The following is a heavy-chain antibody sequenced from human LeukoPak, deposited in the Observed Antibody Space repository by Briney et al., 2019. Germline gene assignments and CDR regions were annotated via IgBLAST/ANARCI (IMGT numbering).Heavy chain of an antibody. CDR3: ARDRSSSFSYFDY. V-gene: IGHV3-66*02. J-gene: IGHJ4*02. CDR2: IYSGGST. D-gene: IGHD6-6*01. Sequence: GGSLRLSCAASGFTVSSNYMSWVRQAPGKGLEWVSVIYSGGSTYYADSVKGRLTISRDNSKNTLYLQMNSLRAEDTAVYYCARDRSSSFSYFDYWGQGTLVTVSS. CDR1: GFTVSSNY.